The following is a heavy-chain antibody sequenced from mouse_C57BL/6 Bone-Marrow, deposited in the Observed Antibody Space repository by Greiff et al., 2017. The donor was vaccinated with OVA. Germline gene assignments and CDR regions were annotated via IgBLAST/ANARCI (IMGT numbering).Heavy chain of an antibody. CDR1: GFTFSDFY. CDR3: ARDVYGAY. D-gene: IGHD1-1*01. J-gene: IGHJ3*01. V-gene: IGHV7-1*01. CDR2: SRNKANAYTT. Sequence: EVKLMESGGGLVQSGRSLRLSCATSGFTFSDFYMEWVRQAPGKGLEWIAASRNKANAYTTAYSASVKGRFIVSRDTSQSILYLQMNALRAEDTAIYYCARDVYGAYWGKGTLVTVSA.